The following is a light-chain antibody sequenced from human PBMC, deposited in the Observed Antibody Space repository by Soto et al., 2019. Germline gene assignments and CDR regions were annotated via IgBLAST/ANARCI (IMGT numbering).Light chain of an antibody. CDR1: QSLLHINGYNY. Sequence: DIVVTQSPLSLPVTPGEPASISCRSSQSLLHINGYNYLDWYLQKPGQSPQLLIYLASSRASGVHDRLSGSGSGIDFTLKISGVEAEYFGVYYCIQTLPTPLTFAGGTNADIK. V-gene: IGKV2-28*01. CDR3: IQTLPTPLT. CDR2: LAS. J-gene: IGKJ4*02.